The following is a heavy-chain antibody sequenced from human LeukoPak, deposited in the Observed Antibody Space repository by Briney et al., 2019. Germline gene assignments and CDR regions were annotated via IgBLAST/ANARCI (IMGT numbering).Heavy chain of an antibody. Sequence: PGGSLRLSCVASGFTFSRYWMSWVRQAPGKAPEWVAVISYDGSNKYYADSVKGRFTISRDSSKNTLYLQMNSLRAEDTAVYYCARGLRYDFWSGYYDYWGQGTLVTVSS. CDR1: GFTFSRYW. D-gene: IGHD3-3*01. V-gene: IGHV3-30-3*01. CDR3: ARGLRYDFWSGYYDY. J-gene: IGHJ4*02. CDR2: ISYDGSNK.